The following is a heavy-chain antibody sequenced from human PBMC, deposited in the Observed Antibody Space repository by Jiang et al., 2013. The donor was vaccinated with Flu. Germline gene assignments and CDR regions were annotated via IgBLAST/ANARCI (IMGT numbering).Heavy chain of an antibody. CDR1: GGSISSSSYY. Sequence: GSGLVKPSETLSLTCTVSGGSISSSSYYWGWIRQPPGKGLEWIGSIYYSGSTYYNPSLKSRVTISVDTSKNQFSLKLSSVTAADTAVYYCASIVVVTHHPDWGQGTLVTVSS. CDR3: ASIVVVTHHPD. CDR2: IYYSGST. J-gene: IGHJ4*02. V-gene: IGHV4-39*07. D-gene: IGHD3-22*01.